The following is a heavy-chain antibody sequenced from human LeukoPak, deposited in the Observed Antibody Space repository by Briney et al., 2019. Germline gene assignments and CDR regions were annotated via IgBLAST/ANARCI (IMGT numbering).Heavy chain of an antibody. CDR3: ARLNSSSWYYYYYGMDV. V-gene: IGHV1-69*04. D-gene: IGHD6-13*01. CDR1: GGTFSSYA. CDR2: IIPILGIA. J-gene: IGHJ6*02. Sequence: SVKVSSKASGGTFSSYAISWVRQAPGQGLEWMGRIIPILGIANYAQKFQGRVTITADKSTSTAYMELSSLRSEDTAVYYCARLNSSSWYYYYYGMDVWGQGTTVTVSS.